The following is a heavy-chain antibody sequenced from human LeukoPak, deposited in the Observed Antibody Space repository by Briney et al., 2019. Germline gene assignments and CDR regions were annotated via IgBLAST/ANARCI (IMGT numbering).Heavy chain of an antibody. CDR1: GGSISSSYYY. V-gene: IGHV4-39*07. CDR2: IYYSGST. CDR3: AYNRNFALDN. J-gene: IGHJ4*01. Sequence: SETLSLTCTVSGGSISSSYYYWGWIRQPPGKGLEWIGSIYYSGSTYYNPSLKSRVTVSVDTSKNQFSLKLTSVTAADTAVYYCAYNRNFALDNWGQGTLVTVSS. D-gene: IGHD1-14*01.